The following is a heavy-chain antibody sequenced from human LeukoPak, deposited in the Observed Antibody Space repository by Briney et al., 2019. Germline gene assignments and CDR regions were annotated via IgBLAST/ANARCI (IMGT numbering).Heavy chain of an antibody. CDR3: ARGSRSGWYGWFAP. CDR1: SHYA. CDR2: IDASGGAT. Sequence: GGSLRLSCAAFSHYAMYWVRQAPGKGLEWVSSIDASGGATYYADSVKGRFTISRDNSKNTFYLQMNNLRAEDTAVYFCARGSRSGWYGWFAPWGQGTLVTVSS. V-gene: IGHV3-23*01. J-gene: IGHJ5*02. D-gene: IGHD6-19*01.